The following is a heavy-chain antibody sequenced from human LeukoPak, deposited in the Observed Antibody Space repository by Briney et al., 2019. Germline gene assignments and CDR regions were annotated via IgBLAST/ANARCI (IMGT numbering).Heavy chain of an antibody. CDR1: GFSFSAYW. CDR2: IKQAGSEK. Sequence: PGGSLRLSCAASGFSFSAYWMSWVHQAPGKGLEWVANIKQAGSEKDYVDSVKGRFTISRDNSKNSLFLQMNSLSVEDTAVYYCARHNRGGDWDYWGQGTLVTVSS. J-gene: IGHJ4*02. V-gene: IGHV3-7*01. D-gene: IGHD3-16*01. CDR3: ARHNRGGDWDY.